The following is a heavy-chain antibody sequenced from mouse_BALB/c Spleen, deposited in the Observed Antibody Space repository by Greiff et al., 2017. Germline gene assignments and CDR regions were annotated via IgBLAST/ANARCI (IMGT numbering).Heavy chain of an antibody. J-gene: IGHJ4*01. Sequence: VQLQQSGPGLVQPSQSLSITCTASGFSLTSYGVHWVRQSPGKGLEWLGVIWSGGSTDYNAAFISRLSISKDNSQCQVFFKMSSLQANDTAIYYCARCSYYYGSSYRAMDVWGQGTSVSVSS. CDR2: IWSGGST. V-gene: IGHV2-2*02. D-gene: IGHD1-1*01. CDR3: ARCSYYYGSSYRAMDV. CDR1: GFSLTSYG.